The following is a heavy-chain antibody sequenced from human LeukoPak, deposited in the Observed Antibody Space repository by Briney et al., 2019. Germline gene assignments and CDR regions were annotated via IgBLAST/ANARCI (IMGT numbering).Heavy chain of an antibody. J-gene: IGHJ4*02. Sequence: PGGSLRLFCAASGFTFSSYEMNWVRQAPGKGLEWVSYISSSGSTIYYADSVKGRFTISRDNAKNSLYLQMNSLRAEDTAVYYCARAVGEPFDYWGQGTLVTVS. D-gene: IGHD3-16*01. CDR1: GFTFSSYE. CDR3: ARAVGEPFDY. CDR2: ISSSGSTI. V-gene: IGHV3-48*03.